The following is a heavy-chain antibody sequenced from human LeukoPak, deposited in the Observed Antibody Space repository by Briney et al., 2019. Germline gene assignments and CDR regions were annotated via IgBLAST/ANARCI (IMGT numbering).Heavy chain of an antibody. CDR1: GYTFTGDY. J-gene: IGHJ5*02. CDR3: ARDRVSGAADP. CDR2: INPNNGGT. V-gene: IGHV1-2*02. D-gene: IGHD3-10*01. Sequence: GASVRLSCKASGYTFTGDYMHWLRQAPGQGLEWMAWINPNNGGTNYAQKFQGRVTVTSDTSINTAYMELSSLRSNDTAVYYCARDRVSGAADPWGQGTLVTVSS.